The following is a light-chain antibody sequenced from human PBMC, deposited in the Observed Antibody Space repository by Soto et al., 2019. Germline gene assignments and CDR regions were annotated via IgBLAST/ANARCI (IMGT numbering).Light chain of an antibody. CDR3: QQFSSYPLT. J-gene: IGKJ4*01. Sequence: EIVMTQSPATLSVSPGERATLSCRARQSVSSNLAWYRQTPGQAPRLLIYGASTRATGIPARFSGGGSGTDFTLTISRLEPEDFAVYYCQQFSSYPLTFGGGTKVDIK. V-gene: IGKV3-15*01. CDR1: QSVSSN. CDR2: GAS.